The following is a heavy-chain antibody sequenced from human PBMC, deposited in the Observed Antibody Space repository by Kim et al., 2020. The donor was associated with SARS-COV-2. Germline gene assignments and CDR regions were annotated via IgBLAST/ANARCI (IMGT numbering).Heavy chain of an antibody. V-gene: IGHV3-30*07. D-gene: IGHD6-6*01. J-gene: IGHJ3*02. CDR3: ARDRTDSSSVVVGAFDI. Sequence: KGQLTISRDNSKNTLYLQMNSLSAEDTAVYYCARDRTDSSSVVVGAFDIWGQGTMVTVSS.